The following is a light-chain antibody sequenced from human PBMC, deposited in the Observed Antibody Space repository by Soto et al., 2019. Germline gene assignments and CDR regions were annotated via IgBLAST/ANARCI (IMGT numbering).Light chain of an antibody. J-gene: IGKJ4*01. CDR2: GAS. CDR3: QQYGSSPPVT. CDR1: QSVSSN. Sequence: EIVMTQSPATLSVSPGERATLSCRASQSVSSNLAWYQQKPGQAPRLLIYGASSRATGIPDRFSGSGSGTDFTLTISRLEPEDFAVYYCQQYGSSPPVTFGGGTKVEIK. V-gene: IGKV3-20*01.